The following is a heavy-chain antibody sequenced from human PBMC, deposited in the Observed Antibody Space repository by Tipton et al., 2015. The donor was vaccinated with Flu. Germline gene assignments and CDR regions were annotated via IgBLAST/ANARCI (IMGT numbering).Heavy chain of an antibody. Sequence: TLSLTCNVSGGSISSGSYNWSWIRQPAGKGLEWIGRIYTNGSTSYNPSLKSRVTISGDTSKSQFSLKLSSVTAADTAVYCCARDRYHYDSSGYYYYVMDVWGQGTTVTVSS. CDR3: ARDRYHYDSSGYYYYVMDV. J-gene: IGHJ6*02. CDR2: IYTNGST. CDR1: GGSISSGSYN. V-gene: IGHV4-61*02. D-gene: IGHD3-22*01.